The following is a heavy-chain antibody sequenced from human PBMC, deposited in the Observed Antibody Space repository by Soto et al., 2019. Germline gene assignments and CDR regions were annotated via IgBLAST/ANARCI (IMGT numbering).Heavy chain of an antibody. D-gene: IGHD3-10*01. CDR2: INPSGGST. J-gene: IGHJ5*02. CDR1: GYTFTSYY. Sequence: GGLVKVSCKASGYTFTSYYMHWVRQAPGQGLEWMGIINPSGGSTSYAQKFQGRVTMTRDTSTSTVYMELSSLRSEDTAVYYCASSSGWFGELLYGPNWFDPWGQGTLVTVSS. V-gene: IGHV1-46*01. CDR3: ASSSGWFGELLYGPNWFDP.